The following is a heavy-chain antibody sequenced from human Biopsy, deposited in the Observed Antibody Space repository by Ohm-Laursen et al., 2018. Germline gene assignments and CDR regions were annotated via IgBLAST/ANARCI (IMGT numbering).Heavy chain of an antibody. J-gene: IGHJ2*01. CDR3: ARHAPSYSGSYWRYFDL. CDR2: IYYTGST. D-gene: IGHD1-26*01. Sequence: GTLSLTCTVSGDSINSSYWSWIRQAPGKGLEWIGYIYYTGSTNYNPSLKSRVTISVDTSMNPLSLRLTSVTAADTAVYYCARHAPSYSGSYWRYFDLWGRGTLVTVSS. CDR1: GDSINSSY. V-gene: IGHV4-59*08.